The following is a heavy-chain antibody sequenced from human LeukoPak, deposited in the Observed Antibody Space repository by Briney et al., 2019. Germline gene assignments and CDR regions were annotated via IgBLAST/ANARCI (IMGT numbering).Heavy chain of an antibody. CDR3: ARARRWLQLDFDY. V-gene: IGHV3-30*14. D-gene: IGHD5-24*01. Sequence: GGSLRLSCAASGFPFSKYAMHWVRQAPGKGLEWVAVISYDGNNKYYADSVKGRFTISRDNSKNILYLQMNILRAEDTAIYSCARARRWLQLDFDYWGQGTLVTVSS. J-gene: IGHJ4*02. CDR1: GFPFSKYA. CDR2: ISYDGNNK.